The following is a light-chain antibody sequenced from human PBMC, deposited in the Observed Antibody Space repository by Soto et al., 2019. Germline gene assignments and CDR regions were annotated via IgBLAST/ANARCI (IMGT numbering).Light chain of an antibody. CDR3: QQYNNGPPDT. Sequence: EIVMTQSPATLSVSPGERATLSCRASQSVSSNLAWYQQKPGQAPRLLIYGASTRATGIPARFSGSGSGTELTLTIRGLQSADFEVYYCQQYNNGPPDTFGQGTKLEIK. CDR1: QSVSSN. CDR2: GAS. V-gene: IGKV3-15*01. J-gene: IGKJ2*01.